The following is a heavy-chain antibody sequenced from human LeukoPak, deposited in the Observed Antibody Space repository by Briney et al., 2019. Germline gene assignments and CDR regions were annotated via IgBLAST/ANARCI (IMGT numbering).Heavy chain of an antibody. CDR1: GGSISSSSYY. V-gene: IGHV4-39*01. CDR3: ARLRHYGYDSSGYSFLYYFDY. CDR2: IYYSGST. J-gene: IGHJ4*02. D-gene: IGHD3-22*01. Sequence: PSETLSLTCTVSGGSISSSSYYWGWIRQPPGKGLEWIGSIYYSGSTYYNPSLKSRVTISVDTSKNQFSLKLSSVTAADTAVYYCARLRHYGYDSSGYSFLYYFDYWGQGTLVTVSS.